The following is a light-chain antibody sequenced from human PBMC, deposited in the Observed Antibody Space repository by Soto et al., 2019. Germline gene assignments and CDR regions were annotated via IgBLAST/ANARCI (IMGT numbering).Light chain of an antibody. CDR1: QSVSKNY. Sequence: EILLTQSPCTLPLSPGERATLSCRASQSVSKNYLAWYQQKPGQAPRLLIYGASSRATGIPGRFSGSGSGTDFTLTISRLEPEDFEVYYCQQYGSSPWTFGQGTKVDIK. J-gene: IGKJ1*01. CDR2: GAS. CDR3: QQYGSSPWT. V-gene: IGKV3-20*01.